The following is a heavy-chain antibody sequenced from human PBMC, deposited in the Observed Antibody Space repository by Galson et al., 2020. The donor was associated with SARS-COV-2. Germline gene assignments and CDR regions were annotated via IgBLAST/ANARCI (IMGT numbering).Heavy chain of an antibody. CDR3: AKAVVVGAVFDY. V-gene: IGHV3-23*01. CDR2: ISASGASP. CDR1: GITFSSYA. D-gene: IGHD2-15*01. Sequence: GESLKISCAASGITFSSYAMSWVRQAPGKGLEWVSVISASGASPYYADSVKGRFTISRDNSKNTLYLQMNSLRADDTAVYYCAKAVVVGAVFDYWGLGTLVTVSS. J-gene: IGHJ4*02.